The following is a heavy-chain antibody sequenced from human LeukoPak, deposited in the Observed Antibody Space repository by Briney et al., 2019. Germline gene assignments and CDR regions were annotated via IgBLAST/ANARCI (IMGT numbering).Heavy chain of an antibody. CDR3: AREIVTTDNYCYMDV. V-gene: IGHV3-20*04. CDR1: GFTFDDYG. J-gene: IGHJ6*03. D-gene: IGHD4-17*01. CDR2: INWNGDRT. Sequence: GGSLRLSCAASGFTFDDYGMTWVRHAPGKGLEWVSGINWNGDRTGYADSVKGRFTISRDNAKNSLYLQMNSLRVEDTALYYCAREIVTTDNYCYMDVWGKGTTVTVSS.